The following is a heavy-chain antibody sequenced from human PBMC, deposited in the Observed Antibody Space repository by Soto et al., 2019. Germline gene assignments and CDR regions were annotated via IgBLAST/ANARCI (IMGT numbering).Heavy chain of an antibody. CDR3: ARVIVGYNHFDY. D-gene: IGHD5-18*01. Sequence: PGGSLRLSCAASGFTFSSYAMHWVRQAPGKGLEWVAVISYDGSNKYYADSVKGRFTISRDNSKNTLYLQMNSLRAEDTAVYYCARVIVGYNHFDYWGQGTLVTVSS. J-gene: IGHJ4*02. CDR1: GFTFSSYA. V-gene: IGHV3-30-3*01. CDR2: ISYDGSNK.